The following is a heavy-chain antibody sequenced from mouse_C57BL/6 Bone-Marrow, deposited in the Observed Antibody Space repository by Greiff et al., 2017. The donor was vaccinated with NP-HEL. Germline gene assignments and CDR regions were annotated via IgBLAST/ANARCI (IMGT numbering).Heavy chain of an antibody. V-gene: IGHV1-63*01. CDR3: LRGYAMDY. D-gene: IGHD1-1*01. CDR2: IYPGGGYT. CDR1: GYTFTNYW. Sequence: QVQLKESGAELVRPGTSVKMSCKASGYTFTNYWIGWAKQRPGHGLEWIGDIYPGGGYTNYNEKFKGKATLTADKSSSTAYMQFSSLTSEDSAIYYCLRGYAMDYWGQGTSVTVSS. J-gene: IGHJ4*01.